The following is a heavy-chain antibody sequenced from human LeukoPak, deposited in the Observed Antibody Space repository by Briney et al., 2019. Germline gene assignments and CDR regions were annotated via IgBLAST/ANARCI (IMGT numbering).Heavy chain of an antibody. V-gene: IGHV1-2*02. D-gene: IGHD4-11*01. CDR1: GYAFTDFY. Sequence: ASAKVPCKASGYAFTDFYIHWVRQAPGQGLEWMGWINPNSGDTKSAQKLQGRVTMSRDTSISTAYMDLSSLSPDDAAVYYCARDPSSVTLYFFDYWGQGTLVTVSS. CDR3: ARDPSSVTLYFFDY. J-gene: IGHJ4*02. CDR2: INPNSGDT.